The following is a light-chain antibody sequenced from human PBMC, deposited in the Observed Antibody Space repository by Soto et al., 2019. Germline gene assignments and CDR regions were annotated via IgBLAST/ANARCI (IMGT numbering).Light chain of an antibody. CDR3: MQRIEFHSWT. CDR2: TLS. V-gene: IGKV2-40*01. CDR1: QSLLDCDDGNTY. Sequence: DRVMPPTPLSLPVTPGEPASISCRSSQSLLDCDDGNTYLDWYLLKQGQSPQLLIYTLSDRASGVPDRFSGSGSRTDLTLKISRVEAEDVGVYYCMQRIEFHSWTFGQGTKGEIK. J-gene: IGKJ1*01.